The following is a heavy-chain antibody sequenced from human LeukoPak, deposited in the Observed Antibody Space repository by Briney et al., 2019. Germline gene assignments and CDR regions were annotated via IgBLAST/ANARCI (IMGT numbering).Heavy chain of an antibody. J-gene: IGHJ3*02. CDR3: ARVARWGYCSGGSCYSVRAENAFDI. CDR1: GGSISSYY. Sequence: SETLSLTCTVSGGSISSYYWSWIRQPPGKGLEWIGYIYYSGSTNYNPSLKSRVTISVDTSKNQFSLKLSSVTAADTAVYYCARVARWGYCSGGSCYSVRAENAFDIWGQGTMVTVSS. V-gene: IGHV4-59*01. D-gene: IGHD2-15*01. CDR2: IYYSGST.